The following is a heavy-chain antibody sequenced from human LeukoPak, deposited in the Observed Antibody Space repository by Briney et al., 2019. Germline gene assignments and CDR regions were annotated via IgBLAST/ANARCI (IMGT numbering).Heavy chain of an antibody. Sequence: GESLKISCKGSGYRFTSCWISWVRQMPGKGLEWMGRIDPSDSYTNYSPSFQGHVTISADKSISTAYLQWSSLKASDAAMYYCARTYGSGIGNAFDIWGQGTMVTVSS. CDR2: IDPSDSYT. D-gene: IGHD3-10*01. CDR1: GYRFTSCW. J-gene: IGHJ3*02. CDR3: ARTYGSGIGNAFDI. V-gene: IGHV5-10-1*01.